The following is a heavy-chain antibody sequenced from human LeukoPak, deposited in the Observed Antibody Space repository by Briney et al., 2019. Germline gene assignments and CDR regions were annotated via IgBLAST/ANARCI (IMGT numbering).Heavy chain of an antibody. CDR2: IYYSGST. CDR3: ARSPWGSYYYDSSGYYYFDY. CDR1: GDSISSYF. Sequence: SETLSLTCTVSGDSISSYFWSWIRQPPGKGLEWIGYIYYSGSTKYNPSLKSRVTISVDTSKNQFSLKMSSVTAADTAVYYCARSPWGSYYYDSSGYYYFDYWGQGTLVTVSS. J-gene: IGHJ4*02. D-gene: IGHD3-22*01. V-gene: IGHV4-59*01.